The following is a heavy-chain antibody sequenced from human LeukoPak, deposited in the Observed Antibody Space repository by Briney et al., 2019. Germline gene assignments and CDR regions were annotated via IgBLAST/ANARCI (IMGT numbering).Heavy chain of an antibody. J-gene: IGHJ4*02. CDR3: AKDSMGAKGH. V-gene: IGHV3-30*18. D-gene: IGHD1-26*01. Sequence: GGSLRLSCAASGFTFSSYGMHWVRQAPGKGLEWVAVISYDGSNKYYADSVKGRFTISRDNSKNTLYLQMNSLRAEDTAVYYCAKDSMGAKGHWGQGTLVTVSS. CDR2: ISYDGSNK. CDR1: GFTFSSYG.